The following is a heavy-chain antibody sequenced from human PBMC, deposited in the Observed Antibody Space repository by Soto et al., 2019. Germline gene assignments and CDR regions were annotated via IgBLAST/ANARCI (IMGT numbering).Heavy chain of an antibody. CDR1: GDSVSSNSAA. CDR3: ARGEQYSGRTFDY. CDR2: TYYRSKWYN. D-gene: IGHD1-26*01. J-gene: IGHJ4*02. Sequence: SQTLSLTCGISGDSVSSNSAAWNWLRQSPSRGLEWLGRTYYRSKWYNDYAVSVESRITINPDTSKNHFSLQLNFVTPEDTAVYFCARGEQYSGRTFDYWGQASLVTVSS. V-gene: IGHV6-1*01.